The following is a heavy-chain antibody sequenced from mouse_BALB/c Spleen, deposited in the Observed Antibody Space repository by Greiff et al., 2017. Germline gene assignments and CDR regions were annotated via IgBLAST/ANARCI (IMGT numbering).Heavy chain of an antibody. Sequence: EVKLMESGGGLVKPGGSLKLSCAASGFAFSSYDMSWVRQTPEKRLEWVAYISSGGGSTYYPDTVKGRFTISRDNAKNTLYLQMSSLKSEDTAMYYCARLGPYFDYWGQGTTLTVSS. CDR3: ARLGPYFDY. CDR1: GFAFSSYD. CDR2: ISSGGGST. J-gene: IGHJ2*01. V-gene: IGHV5-12-1*01.